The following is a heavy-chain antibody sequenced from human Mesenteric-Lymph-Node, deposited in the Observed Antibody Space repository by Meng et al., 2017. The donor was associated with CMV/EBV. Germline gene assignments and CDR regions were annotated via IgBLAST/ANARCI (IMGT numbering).Heavy chain of an antibody. J-gene: IGHJ5*02. CDR3: ARDFITGTPNWFDP. CDR2: ISSSGSTI. D-gene: IGHD1-7*01. V-gene: IGHV3-11*01. Sequence: GESLKISCAASGFTFSDYYMSWIRQAPGKGLEWVSYISSSGSTIYYADSVKGRFTISRDNAKNSLYLQMNSLRAEDTAVYYCARDFITGTPNWFDPWGQGTLVTVSS. CDR1: GFTFSDYY.